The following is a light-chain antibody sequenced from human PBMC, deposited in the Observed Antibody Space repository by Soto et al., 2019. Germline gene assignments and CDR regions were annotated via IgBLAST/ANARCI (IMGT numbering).Light chain of an antibody. J-gene: IGKJ2*01. CDR2: GAS. CDR3: QQFSNKNWPPYT. Sequence: EIVMTQSPATLSVSPGERVNLSCRASQSLSTTLAWYQQKPGQAPRLLIYGASARAAGVSDRFSVSGSGTDFTLTISSLQSDDFAVYYCQQFSNKNWPPYTFGQGTKLEIK. CDR1: QSLSTT. V-gene: IGKV3-15*01.